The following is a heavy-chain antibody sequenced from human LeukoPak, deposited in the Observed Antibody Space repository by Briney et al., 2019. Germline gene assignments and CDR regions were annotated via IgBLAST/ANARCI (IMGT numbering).Heavy chain of an antibody. CDR2: IYHSAST. D-gene: IGHD5-12*01. V-gene: IGHV4-38-2*02. Sequence: PSETLSLTCTVSGHFISSSYYWGWIRQPPGKGLEWIGSIYHSASTYYSPSLKTRVTISVDTSKNQFSLKLSSVTAADTAVYYCASNIVATTYYFDYWGQGTLVTVSS. CDR1: GHFISSSYY. CDR3: ASNIVATTYYFDY. J-gene: IGHJ4*02.